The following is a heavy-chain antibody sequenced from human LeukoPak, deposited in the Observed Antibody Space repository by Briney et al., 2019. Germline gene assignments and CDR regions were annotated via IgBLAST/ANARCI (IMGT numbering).Heavy chain of an antibody. CDR2: INHSGST. V-gene: IGHV4-34*01. Sequence: SETLSLTCAVYGGSFSGYYWSRIRQPPGKGLEWIGEINHSGSTNYNPSLKSRVTISVDTSKNQFSLKLSSVTAADTAVYYCARARLKGYCSGGSCSSRYFDYWGQGTLVTVSS. CDR3: ARARLKGYCSGGSCSSRYFDY. J-gene: IGHJ4*02. CDR1: GGSFSGYY. D-gene: IGHD2-15*01.